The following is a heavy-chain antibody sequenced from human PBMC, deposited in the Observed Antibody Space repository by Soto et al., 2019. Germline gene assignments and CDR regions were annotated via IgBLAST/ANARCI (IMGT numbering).Heavy chain of an antibody. J-gene: IGHJ4*02. V-gene: IGHV3-15*01. Sequence: PGGSLRLSCAASGITFSNAWMTWVRQAPGKGLEWVGRIKSITDGGTTDYAAPVKGRFTISRDTSQSTLYLQMNSLRADDTAMYYCARWSYLDYWGQGTRVTVSS. CDR1: GITFSNAW. CDR2: IKSITDGGTT. D-gene: IGHD3-3*01. CDR3: ARWSYLDY.